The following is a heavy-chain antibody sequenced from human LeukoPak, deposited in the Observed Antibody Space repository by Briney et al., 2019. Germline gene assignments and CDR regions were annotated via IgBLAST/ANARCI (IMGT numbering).Heavy chain of an antibody. CDR1: GFTLSSYW. D-gene: IGHD3-9*01. CDR2: IKQDGSEK. J-gene: IGHJ3*02. V-gene: IGHV3-7*01. CDR3: ARDGINYDILTGYSPIDAFDI. Sequence: GGSLRLSCAASGFTLSSYWMSWVRQAPGKGLEWVANIKQDGSEKYYVDSVKGRFTISRDNAKNSLYLQMNSLRAEDTAVYYCARDGINYDILTGYSPIDAFDIWGQGTMVTVSS.